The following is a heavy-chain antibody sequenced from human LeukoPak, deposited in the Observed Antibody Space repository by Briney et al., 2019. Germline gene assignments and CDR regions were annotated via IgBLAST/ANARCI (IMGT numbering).Heavy chain of an antibody. J-gene: IGHJ4*02. V-gene: IGHV3-23*01. CDR3: AKDRDYSDYYIDY. CDR2: ISGSGGST. CDR1: GFTFSSYA. Sequence: GGSLRLSCAASGFTFSSYAMSWVRQAPGKGLEWVSGISGSGGSTHYTDSVKGRFTISRDDSKNTLYLQMNSLRAEDTAVYYSAKDRDYSDYYIDYWGQGTPVTVSS. D-gene: IGHD4-11*01.